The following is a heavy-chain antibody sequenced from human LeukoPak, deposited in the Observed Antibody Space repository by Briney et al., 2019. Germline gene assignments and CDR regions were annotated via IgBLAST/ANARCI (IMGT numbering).Heavy chain of an antibody. J-gene: IGHJ4*02. V-gene: IGHV4-39*01. CDR1: GGSISSSGFY. Sequence: PSETLSLTCTVSGGSISSSGFYWGWIRQPPGKGLEWIGSIYYSGSTYYNPSLKRRVTICVDTSKNQLSLKLSSVNAADTAVYKCASRQGIAVAGFDYWGQGTLVTVSS. CDR2: IYYSGST. D-gene: IGHD6-19*01. CDR3: ASRQGIAVAGFDY.